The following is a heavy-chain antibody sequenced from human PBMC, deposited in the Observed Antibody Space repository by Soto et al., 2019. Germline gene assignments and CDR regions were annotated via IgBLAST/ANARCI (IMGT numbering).Heavy chain of an antibody. CDR3: ARVWDYYDSSGYSRGIDY. CDR1: AGSISSYY. CDR2: IYYSGST. J-gene: IGHJ4*02. Sequence: SETLSLTCTVSAGSISSYYWSWIRQPPGKGLEWIGYIYYSGSTNYNPSLKSRVTISVDTSKNQFSLKLSSVTAADTAVYYCARVWDYYDSSGYSRGIDYWGQGTLVTVSS. V-gene: IGHV4-59*01. D-gene: IGHD3-22*01.